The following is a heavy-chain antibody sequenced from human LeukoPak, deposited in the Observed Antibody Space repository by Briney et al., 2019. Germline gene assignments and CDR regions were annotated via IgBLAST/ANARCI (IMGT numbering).Heavy chain of an antibody. CDR2: ISSSSSTI. CDR1: GFTFSSYS. J-gene: IGHJ4*02. Sequence: GGSLRLSCAASGFTFSSYSMNWVRQAPGKGLEWVSYISSSSSTIYYADSVKGRFTISRDNAKNSLYLQMNSLRDEDTAVYYCARDPLTIFGVVIIRGYFDYWGQGTLVTVSS. V-gene: IGHV3-48*02. D-gene: IGHD3-3*01. CDR3: ARDPLTIFGVVIIRGYFDY.